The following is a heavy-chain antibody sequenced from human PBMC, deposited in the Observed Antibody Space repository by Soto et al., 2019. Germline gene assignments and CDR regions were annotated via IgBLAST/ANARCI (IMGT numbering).Heavy chain of an antibody. D-gene: IGHD6-13*01. CDR1: GFTFSSYG. Sequence: QVQLVESGGGVVQPGRSLRLSCAESGFTFSSYGMHWVRQAPGKGLEWVAVIWYDGSNKYYADSVKGRFTISRDNSKNTLYLHMNSLRAEDTAVYYCAREWAAAGTGDYWGQGTLVTVSS. V-gene: IGHV3-33*01. CDR3: AREWAAAGTGDY. CDR2: IWYDGSNK. J-gene: IGHJ4*02.